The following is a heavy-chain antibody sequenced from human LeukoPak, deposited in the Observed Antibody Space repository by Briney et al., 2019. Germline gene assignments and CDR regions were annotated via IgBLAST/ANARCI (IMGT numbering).Heavy chain of an antibody. J-gene: IGHJ4*02. D-gene: IGHD5-18*01. CDR2: ISWNSGSI. V-gene: IGHV3-9*01. CDR3: EKSLRGFRGYSYVHFEY. CDR1: GFTFDEYA. Sequence: GGSLRLSCAASGFTFDEYAMHWVRQAPGKGLEWVSGISWNSGSIVYADSVKGRFTISRDNAKISLHLQMNSLRAEDTALYYCEKSLRGFRGYSYVHFEYWGQGTLVTVSS.